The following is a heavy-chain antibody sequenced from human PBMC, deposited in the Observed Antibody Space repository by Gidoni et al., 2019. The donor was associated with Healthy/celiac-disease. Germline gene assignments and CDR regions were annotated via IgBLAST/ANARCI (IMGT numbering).Heavy chain of an antibody. Sequence: QVQLQESGPGLVKPSQTLSLTSTFSGAPFSSGGYYWSWIRQHPGKGLEWIGYIYYSGSTYYNPSLKSRVTISVDTSKNQFSLKLSSVTAADTAVYYCARPARRGPRQSLDYWGQGTLVTVSS. J-gene: IGHJ4*02. CDR2: IYYSGST. D-gene: IGHD6-25*01. V-gene: IGHV4-31*03. CDR3: ARPARRGPRQSLDY. CDR1: GAPFSSGGYY.